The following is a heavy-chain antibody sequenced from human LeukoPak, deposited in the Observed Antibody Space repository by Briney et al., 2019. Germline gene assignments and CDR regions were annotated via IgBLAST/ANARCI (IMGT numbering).Heavy chain of an antibody. D-gene: IGHD6-6*01. V-gene: IGHV4-59*08. CDR2: IYYSGST. Sequence: SETLSLTCTVSGGSIIGYYWSWIRQPPGKGLEWIGYIYYSGSTNYNPSLKSRLTISIDTSENQFSLKLSSVTATDTAVYYCAREYSSSSGRRAFDIWGQRTMVTVSS. J-gene: IGHJ3*02. CDR3: AREYSSSSGRRAFDI. CDR1: GGSIIGYY.